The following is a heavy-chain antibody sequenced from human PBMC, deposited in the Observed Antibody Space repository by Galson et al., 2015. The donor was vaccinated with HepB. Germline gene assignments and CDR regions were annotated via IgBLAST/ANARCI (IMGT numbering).Heavy chain of an antibody. D-gene: IGHD3-10*01. Sequence: SVKVSCKASGYTFTGYYMHWVRQAPGQGLEWMGRINPNSGGTNYAQKFQGRVTMTRDTSISTAYMELSRLRSDDTAVYYCARLRNYGSGSYYSPLHYMDVWGKGTTVTVSS. J-gene: IGHJ6*03. CDR1: GYTFTGYY. CDR3: ARLRNYGSGSYYSPLHYMDV. CDR2: INPNSGGT. V-gene: IGHV1-2*06.